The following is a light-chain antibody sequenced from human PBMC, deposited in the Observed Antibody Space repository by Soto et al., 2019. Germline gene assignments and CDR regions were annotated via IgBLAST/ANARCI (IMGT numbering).Light chain of an antibody. V-gene: IGKV3-20*01. CDR1: KSVSTNY. Sequence: EIVLTQSPGTLSLSRGERATLSCRASKSVSTNYLAWYQQKPGQAPRLLIYGASGRATGIPDRFSGSWSGTDFILTISRLEPEDCVVYLCQQYGSSPRTFGQGTEVEI. J-gene: IGKJ1*01. CDR3: QQYGSSPRT. CDR2: GAS.